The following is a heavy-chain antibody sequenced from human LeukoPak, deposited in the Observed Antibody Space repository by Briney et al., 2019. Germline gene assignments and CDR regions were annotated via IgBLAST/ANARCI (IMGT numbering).Heavy chain of an antibody. Sequence: SETLSLTCTFSGGSISNYYWSWIRQPAGKGLEGIGRIYTSGSTKHNPSLKSRVTMSVDTSNNQFSLKLSSVTAADTAFYYCARGPSGSDPFDYWGQGTLVTVSS. CDR2: IYTSGST. V-gene: IGHV4-4*07. CDR1: GGSISNYY. D-gene: IGHD3-10*01. CDR3: ARGPSGSDPFDY. J-gene: IGHJ4*02.